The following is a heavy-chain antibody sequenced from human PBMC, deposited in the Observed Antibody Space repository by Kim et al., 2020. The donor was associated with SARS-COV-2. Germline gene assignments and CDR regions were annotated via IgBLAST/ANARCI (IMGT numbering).Heavy chain of an antibody. CDR1: GFTFTSSA. CDR2: IVVGSGNT. D-gene: IGHD3-22*01. CDR3: AAFYDSSGYYYGAFGY. Sequence: SVKVSCKASGFTFTSSAVQWVRQARGQRLEWIGWIVVGSGNTNYAQKFQERVTITRDMSTSTAYMELSSLRSEDTAVYYCAAFYDSSGYYYGAFGYWGQGTLVTVSS. J-gene: IGHJ4*02. V-gene: IGHV1-58*01.